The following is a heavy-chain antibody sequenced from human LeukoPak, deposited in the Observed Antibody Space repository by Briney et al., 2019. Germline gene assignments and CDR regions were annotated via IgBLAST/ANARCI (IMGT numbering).Heavy chain of an antibody. CDR1: GGTFSSYA. Sequence: ASVKVSCKASGGTFSSYAISWVRQAPGQGLEWMGRIIPILGIANYAQKFQGRVTITADKSTSTAYMELSSLRSEDTAVYYCARYSGHDAFDIWGQGTMVTVSS. CDR3: ARYSGHDAFDI. J-gene: IGHJ3*02. D-gene: IGHD3-10*01. V-gene: IGHV1-69*04. CDR2: IIPILGIA.